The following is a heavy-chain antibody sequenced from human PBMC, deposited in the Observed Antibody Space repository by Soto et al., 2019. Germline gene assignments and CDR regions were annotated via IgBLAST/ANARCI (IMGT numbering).Heavy chain of an antibody. J-gene: IGHJ3*02. V-gene: IGHV3-48*02. CDR3: ARGGSSGDAFDI. Sequence: GSLRLSCASSGFTFSSYGMNWVRQAPGKGLEWVSYISSSRSTIYYADSVKGRFTISRDNAKNSLYLQMNSLRDEDTAVYYCARGGSSGDAFDIWGQGTMVTVSS. CDR1: GFTFSSYG. CDR2: ISSSRSTI. D-gene: IGHD3-22*01.